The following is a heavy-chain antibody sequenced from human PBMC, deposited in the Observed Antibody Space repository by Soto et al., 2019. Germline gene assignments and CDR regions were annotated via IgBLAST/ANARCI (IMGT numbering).Heavy chain of an antibody. CDR2: LTGSGSGS. Sequence: GGSLRLSCAASGLSVSTNYMTWVRQAPGKGLEWISSLTGSGSGSYSADSVKGRFTISRDNSKNTLYLQMNSLSADDTAVYYCAKHSAGYCSAADWGQGTLVTVSS. V-gene: IGHV3-23*01. J-gene: IGHJ4*02. CDR1: GLSVSTNY. D-gene: IGHD3-22*01. CDR3: AKHSAGYCSAAD.